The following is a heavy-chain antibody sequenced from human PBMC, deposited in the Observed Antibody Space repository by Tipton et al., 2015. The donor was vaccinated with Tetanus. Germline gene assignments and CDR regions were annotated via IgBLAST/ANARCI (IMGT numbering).Heavy chain of an antibody. D-gene: IGHD1-26*01. V-gene: IGHV1-8*01. J-gene: IGHJ4*02. CDR2: MNPNSGDT. CDR3: ASCWDQALAY. CDR1: GYTFTSYH. Sequence: QLVQSGAEVKKPGASVKVSCKPSGYTFTSYHINWVRQAAGQGLEWMAWMNPNSGDTGYARKFQGRVTMTRNTSISTAYMELNSLTSEDTAVYYCASCWDQALAYWGQGTLVTVSS.